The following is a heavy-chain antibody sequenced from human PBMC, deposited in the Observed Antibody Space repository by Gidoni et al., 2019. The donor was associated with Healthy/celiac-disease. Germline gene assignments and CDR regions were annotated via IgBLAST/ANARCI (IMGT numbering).Heavy chain of an antibody. CDR3: AKDPSSSSMMASSGRDY. Sequence: EVQLLESGGGLVQPGGSLRLSCAASGFTFSSYAMSWVRQAPGKGLEWGAAISGSGGSTYYADSVKGRFTISRDNSKNTLYLKMNSLRAEDTAVYYCAKDPSSSSMMASSGRDYWGQGTLVTVSS. D-gene: IGHD3-22*01. V-gene: IGHV3-23*01. J-gene: IGHJ4*02. CDR2: ISGSGGST. CDR1: GFTFSSYA.